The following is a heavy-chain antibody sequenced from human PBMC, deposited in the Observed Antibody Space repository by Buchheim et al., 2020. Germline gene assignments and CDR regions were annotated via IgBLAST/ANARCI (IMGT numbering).Heavy chain of an antibody. CDR3: ASGSGCYFGRLDY. CDR2: IWNGGSNK. J-gene: IGHJ4*01. D-gene: IGHD1-26*01. V-gene: IGHV3-33*01. Sequence: QVQLVESGGGVVKPGRSLRLSCAASEFTFSSYGMHWVRQAPGKGLEWVADIWNGGSNKYYADSVKGRFTISRDNSKNTLYLQMNSLTAEYTAVYYCASGSGCYFGRLDYWGQGTL. CDR1: EFTFSSYG.